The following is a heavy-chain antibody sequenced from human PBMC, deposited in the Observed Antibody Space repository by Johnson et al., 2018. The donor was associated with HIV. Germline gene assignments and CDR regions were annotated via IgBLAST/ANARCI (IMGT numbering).Heavy chain of an antibody. V-gene: IGHV3-30*04. CDR1: GFTFSSYA. Sequence: QEKLVESGGGVVQPGRSLRLSCAASGFTFSSYAMHWVRQAPGKGLEWVAVISYDGSNKYYADSVKGRFTISRDSSKDTLYVQRNSLRGEDTAVYYCARDPDPFREYHGDAFDIWGQGTVVTVSS. J-gene: IGHJ3*02. D-gene: IGHD3-10*01. CDR2: ISYDGSNK. CDR3: ARDPDPFREYHGDAFDI.